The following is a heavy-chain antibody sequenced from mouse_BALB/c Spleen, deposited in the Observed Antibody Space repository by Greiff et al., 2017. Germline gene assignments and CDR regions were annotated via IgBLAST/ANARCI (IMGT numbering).Heavy chain of an antibody. V-gene: IGHV1-19*01. CDR1: GYTFTDYY. D-gene: IGHD4-1*01. CDR2: VNPYNGGT. CDR3: ARVWDVAGVAY. Sequence: EVQLQQSGPELVKPGASVKMSCKASGYTFTDYYMDWVKQSHGESFEWIGRVNPYNGGTSYNQKFKGKATLTVDKSSSTAYMELNSLTSEDSAVYYCARVWDVAGVAYWGQGTLVTVSA. J-gene: IGHJ3*01.